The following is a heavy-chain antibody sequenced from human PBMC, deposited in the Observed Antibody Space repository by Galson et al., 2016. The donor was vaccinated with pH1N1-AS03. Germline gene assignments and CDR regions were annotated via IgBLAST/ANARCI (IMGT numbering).Heavy chain of an antibody. J-gene: IGHJ4*02. Sequence: TLSLTCTVSGGSISSDTFYWSWIRQPAGKGLEWIGRIYPSGSTNYHPSLKSRVTISVDTSKNQFSLKLSSVTAADTAVYYCASAENGRDDYYDYWGRGTLVTVSS. V-gene: IGHV4-61*02. D-gene: IGHD5-24*01. CDR2: IYPSGST. CDR1: GGSISSDTFY. CDR3: ASAENGRDDYYDY.